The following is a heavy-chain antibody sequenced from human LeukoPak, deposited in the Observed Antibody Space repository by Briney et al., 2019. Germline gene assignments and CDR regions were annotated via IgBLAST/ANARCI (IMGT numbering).Heavy chain of an antibody. V-gene: IGHV4-31*03. CDR1: GGSISSSSYY. CDR3: ASSMVRGVITSIDY. J-gene: IGHJ4*02. Sequence: KASETLSLTCTVSGGSISSSSYYWSWIRQHPGKGLEWIGYIYYSGSTYYNPALKSRATISEDTSKNQFSLKLSSVTAADTAVYYCASSMVRGVITSIDYWGQGTLVTVSS. D-gene: IGHD3-10*01. CDR2: IYYSGST.